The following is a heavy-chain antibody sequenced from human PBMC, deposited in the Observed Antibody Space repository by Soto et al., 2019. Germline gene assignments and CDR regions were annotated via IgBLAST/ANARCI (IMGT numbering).Heavy chain of an antibody. CDR3: ARLKQDYAVA. Sequence: QVQLVQSGAEVKKPGASVKVSCKASGYTFTSYDINWVRLATGQGLEWMGWMNPNSGNTAYAQKFQGRVTMTRNTSITTPYMELSSLTSEDTAVYYCARLKQDYAVAWGQGTLLTVSS. V-gene: IGHV1-8*01. J-gene: IGHJ5*02. CDR1: GYTFTSYD. CDR2: MNPNSGNT. D-gene: IGHD3-16*01.